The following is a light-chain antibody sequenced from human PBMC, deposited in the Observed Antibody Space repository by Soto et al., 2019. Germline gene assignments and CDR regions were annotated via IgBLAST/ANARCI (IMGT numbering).Light chain of an antibody. J-gene: IGKJ1*01. V-gene: IGKV3-20*01. CDR3: KQYGSSPET. CDR1: QSVSSSY. Sequence: VWTLNEGTLSLSPGERATLSCRASQSVSSSYLAWYQQKPGQAPRLLIYGAYSRATGIQDRFSGSGSGTDSTLTIRSLAPEAFAVHYCKQYGSSPETFAQGTQLDIK. CDR2: GAY.